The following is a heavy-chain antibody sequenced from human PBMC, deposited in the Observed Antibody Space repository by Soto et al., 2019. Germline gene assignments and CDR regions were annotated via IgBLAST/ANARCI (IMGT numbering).Heavy chain of an antibody. CDR3: PTRAVAVAGRLEFDY. CDR2: IIPILGIA. CDR1: GEGNSSYT. D-gene: IGHD6-19*01. Sequence: VNVSRKASGEGNSSYTVSWVRQTTRQGLEWMGRIIPILGIANYAQKFQGRVTITADKSPSTAYMELSSLRSEDTAVYYCPTRAVAVAGRLEFDYWGQGTLVTVSS. J-gene: IGHJ4*02. V-gene: IGHV1-69*02.